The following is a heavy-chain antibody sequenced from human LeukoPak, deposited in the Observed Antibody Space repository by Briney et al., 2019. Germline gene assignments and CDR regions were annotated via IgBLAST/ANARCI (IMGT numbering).Heavy chain of an antibody. CDR3: ARVGSSSWYGVLYYYGMDV. Sequence: SQTLSLTCAISGDSVSSNSAAWNWIRQSPSRGLEWQGRTYYRSKWYNDYAVSVKSRITINPDTSKNQFSLQLNSVTPEDTAVYYCARVGSSSWYGVLYYYGMDVWGQGTTVTVSS. CDR2: TYYRSKWYN. CDR1: GDSVSSNSAA. J-gene: IGHJ6*02. V-gene: IGHV6-1*01. D-gene: IGHD6-13*01.